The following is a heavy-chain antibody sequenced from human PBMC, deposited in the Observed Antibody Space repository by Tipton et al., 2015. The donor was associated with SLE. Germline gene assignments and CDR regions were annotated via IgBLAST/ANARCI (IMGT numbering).Heavy chain of an antibody. D-gene: IGHD4-11*01. CDR1: GGSISSSRYY. CDR2: IYDRGST. CDR3: ARLGGYSTYFDY. Sequence: TLSLTCTVSGGSISSSRYYWGWIRQPPGKGLEWIGSIYDRGSTYYNPSLKSRVTISVDTSKNQFSLKLSSVTAADTAVYYCARLGGYSTYFDYWGQGTLVTVSS. J-gene: IGHJ4*02. V-gene: IGHV4-39*07.